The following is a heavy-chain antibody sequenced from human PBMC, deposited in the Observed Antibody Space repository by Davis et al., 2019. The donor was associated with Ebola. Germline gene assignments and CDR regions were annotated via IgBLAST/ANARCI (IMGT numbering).Heavy chain of an antibody. CDR1: GGSISSYY. D-gene: IGHD3-16*01. CDR3: ARVLDFDYVWGSLGY. J-gene: IGHJ4*02. V-gene: IGHV4-34*01. Sequence: SETLSLTCTVSGGSISSYYWSWIRQPPGKGLEWIGEIHHSGSTNYNPSLKSRVTISVDTSKNQFSLKLSSVTAADTALYYCARVLDFDYVWGSLGYWGQGTLVTVSS. CDR2: IHHSGST.